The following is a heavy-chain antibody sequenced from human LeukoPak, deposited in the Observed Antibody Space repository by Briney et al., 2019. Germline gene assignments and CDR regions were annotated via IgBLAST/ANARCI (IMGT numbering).Heavy chain of an antibody. CDR2: ISYDGSNK. CDR3: AKDLGNYDSSGYGGDLRDY. J-gene: IGHJ4*02. V-gene: IGHV3-30*18. CDR1: GFTFSSYG. Sequence: PGRSLRLSRAASGFTFSSYGMHWVRQAPGKGLEWVAVISYDGSNKYYADSVKGRFTISRDNSKNTLYLQMNSLRAEDTAVYYCAKDLGNYDSSGYGGDLRDYWGQGTLVTVSS. D-gene: IGHD3-22*01.